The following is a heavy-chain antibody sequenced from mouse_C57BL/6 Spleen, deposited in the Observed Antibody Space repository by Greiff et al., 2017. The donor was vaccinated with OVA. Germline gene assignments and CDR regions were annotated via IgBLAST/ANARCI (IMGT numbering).Heavy chain of an antibody. CDR2: INPYNGGT. J-gene: IGHJ3*01. D-gene: IGHD3-2*02. CDR1: GYTFTDYY. Sequence: EVQLQQSGPVLVKPGASVKMSCKASGYTFTDYYMNWVKQSHGKSLEWIGVINPYNGGTSYNQKFKGKATLTVDKSSSTAYMELNSLTSEDSAVYYCAKGTSSGYGFAYWGQGTLVTVSA. V-gene: IGHV1-19*01. CDR3: AKGTSSGYGFAY.